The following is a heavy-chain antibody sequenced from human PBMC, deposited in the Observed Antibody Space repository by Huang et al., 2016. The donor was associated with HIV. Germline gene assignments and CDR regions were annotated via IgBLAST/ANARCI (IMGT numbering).Heavy chain of an antibody. CDR3: ARTYYYDSSGSIDAFDI. CDR2: IIPMIGAS. V-gene: IGHV1-69*01. J-gene: IGHJ3*02. Sequence: QVQLVQSGAEVKKPGSSVKVSCKASGGTFSSYGFNWVRQAPGQGPEWVGGIIPMIGASKYAQKLQGRGTITAAESTNTIYMELSSLRPEDTAVYYCARTYYYDSSGSIDAFDIWGQGTMVTVSS. D-gene: IGHD3-22*01. CDR1: GGTFSSYG.